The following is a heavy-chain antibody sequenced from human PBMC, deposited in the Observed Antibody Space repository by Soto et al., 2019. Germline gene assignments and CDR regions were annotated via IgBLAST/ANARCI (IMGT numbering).Heavy chain of an antibody. J-gene: IGHJ5*02. CDR1: GYTFTSYY. CDR2: INPSGGST. V-gene: IGHV1-46*03. Sequence: DSVKVSCKASGYTFTSYYIHWVRQAPGQGLEWMGVINPSGGSTSYAQNFQGRVTMTRDTSTSTVYMELSSLRSEDTAVYYWVRESKPTRWFDPWGKGPLGTV. CDR3: VRESKPTRWFDP. D-gene: IGHD2-2*01.